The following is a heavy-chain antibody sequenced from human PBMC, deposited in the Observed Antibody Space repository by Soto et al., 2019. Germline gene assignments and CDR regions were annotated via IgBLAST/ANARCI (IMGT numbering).Heavy chain of an antibody. J-gene: IGHJ5*02. V-gene: IGHV1-18*04. D-gene: IGHD2-21*02. CDR1: GYTFTSYG. CDR3: AREIVTAGGNNYFDP. Sequence: ASVKVSCKASGYTFTSYGISWVRQAPGQGLEWMGWISAYNGNTNYAQKLQGRVTMTTDTSTSIAYQELRSLRSDDTDVYFCAREIVTAGGNNYFDPWGPGTLVTVSS. CDR2: ISAYNGNT.